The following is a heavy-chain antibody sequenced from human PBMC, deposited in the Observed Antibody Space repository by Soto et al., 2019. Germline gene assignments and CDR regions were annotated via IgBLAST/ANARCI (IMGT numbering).Heavy chain of an antibody. V-gene: IGHV4-30-4*01. Sequence: QVQLQESGPGLVKPSQTLSLTCTVSGGSISSGDYYWSWIRQPPGKGLEWIGYIYYSGSTYYNPSLKSRVTISVDTSKNQFSLKLSSVTAADTAVYYRARDRDYYGSGSPYYGMDVWGQGTTVTVSS. J-gene: IGHJ6*02. CDR1: GGSISSGDYY. D-gene: IGHD3-10*01. CDR3: ARDRDYYGSGSPYYGMDV. CDR2: IYYSGST.